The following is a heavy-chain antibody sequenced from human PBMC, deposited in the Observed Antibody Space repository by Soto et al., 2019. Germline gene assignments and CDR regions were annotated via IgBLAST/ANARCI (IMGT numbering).Heavy chain of an antibody. J-gene: IGHJ4*02. CDR1: GGSISSYY. V-gene: IGHV4-59*01. CDR2: IYYSGST. D-gene: IGHD3-10*01. CDR3: ARGGAYYYGSGSYLYDY. Sequence: QVQLQESGPGLVKPSETLSLTCTVSGGSISSYYWSWIRQPPGKGLEWIGYIYYSGSTNYNPSLKSRVTISVDTSKTQFSLKLSSVTAADTAVYYCARGGAYYYGSGSYLYDYWGQGTLVTVSS.